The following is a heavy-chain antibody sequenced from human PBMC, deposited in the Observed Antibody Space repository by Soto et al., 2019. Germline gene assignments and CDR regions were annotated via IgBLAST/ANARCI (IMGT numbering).Heavy chain of an antibody. Sequence: SETLSLTCAVSGGSISSSNWWSWVRQPPGKGLEWIGEIYHSGSTNYNPSLKSRVTISVDKSKNQFSLKLSSVTAADTAVYYCASQGFTRAGFDYWGQGTLVTVSS. CDR3: ASQGFTRAGFDY. J-gene: IGHJ4*02. D-gene: IGHD6-19*01. CDR2: IYHSGST. CDR1: GGSISSSNW. V-gene: IGHV4-4*02.